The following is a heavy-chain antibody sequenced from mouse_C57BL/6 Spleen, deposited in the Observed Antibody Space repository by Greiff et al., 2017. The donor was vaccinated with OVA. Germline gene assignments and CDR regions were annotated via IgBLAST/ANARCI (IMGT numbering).Heavy chain of an antibody. Sequence: QVQLQQSGPGLVQPSQSLSITCTVSGFSLTSYGVHWVRQSPGKGLEWLGVIWSGGSTDYTAAFITRLSISKDNSKSQVFFKMNSLQADDTAIYYCARKGYYGSNGAMDYWGQGTSVTVSS. CDR1: GFSLTSYG. V-gene: IGHV2-2*01. D-gene: IGHD1-1*01. J-gene: IGHJ4*01. CDR3: ARKGYYGSNGAMDY. CDR2: IWSGGST.